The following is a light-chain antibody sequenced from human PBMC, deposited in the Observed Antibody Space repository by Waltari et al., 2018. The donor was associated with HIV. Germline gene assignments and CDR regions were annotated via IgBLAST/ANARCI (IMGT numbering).Light chain of an antibody. V-gene: IGLV5-45*02. CDR3: LIWSSGTWV. CDR1: SDINVATYR. CDR2: YKSDSDK. Sequence: QAVLNQPSSLSAPPGVSASLTCTLRSDINVATYRIYWYQQKTGSPPQALLRYKSDSDKQHGSRFPSRFSGSKDASANAGILVIFGLQSEDEADYYCLIWSSGTWVFGGGTKLTVL. J-gene: IGLJ3*02.